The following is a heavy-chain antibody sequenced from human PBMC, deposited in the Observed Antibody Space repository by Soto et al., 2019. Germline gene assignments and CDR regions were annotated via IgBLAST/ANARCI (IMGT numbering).Heavy chain of an antibody. V-gene: IGHV5-10-1*01. CDR3: ARPSGVVGGYNWFDP. CDR2: IDPSDSYT. CDR1: GYSFTSYW. J-gene: IGHJ5*02. Sequence: PGESLKISCKGSGYSFTSYWISWVRQMPGKGLEWMGRIDPSDSYTNYSPSFQGHVTISADKSISTAYLQWSSLKASDTAMYYCARPSGVVGGYNWFDPWGQGTLVTVSS. D-gene: IGHD3-16*01.